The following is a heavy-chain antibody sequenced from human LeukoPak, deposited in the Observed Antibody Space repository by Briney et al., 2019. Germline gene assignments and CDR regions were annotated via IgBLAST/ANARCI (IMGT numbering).Heavy chain of an antibody. CDR1: GYTFTYAW. J-gene: IGHJ4*02. Sequence: GGSLRLSCAASGYTFTYAWMNWVRQAPGKGLEWVGRVKSKTDGGTTDYVTPVKGRFTISRDDSKSTLYLQMNSLKTEDTAVYYCTTDLWFGDLGRNYWGQGTLVTVFS. CDR3: TTDLWFGDLGRNY. D-gene: IGHD3-10*01. V-gene: IGHV3-15*01. CDR2: VKSKTDGGTT.